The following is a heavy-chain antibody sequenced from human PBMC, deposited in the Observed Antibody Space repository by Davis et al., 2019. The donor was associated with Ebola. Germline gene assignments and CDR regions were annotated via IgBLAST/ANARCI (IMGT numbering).Heavy chain of an antibody. D-gene: IGHD1-1*01. Sequence: GESLKISCAASGFTSSSYGMHWVRQAPGKGLEWVAVIWYDGSNKYYADSVKGRFTISRDNSKNTLYLQMNSLRAEDTAVYYCARDDNRRFDYYYYGMDVWGKGTTVTVSS. V-gene: IGHV3-33*08. CDR1: GFTSSSYG. CDR2: IWYDGSNK. CDR3: ARDDNRRFDYYYYGMDV. J-gene: IGHJ6*04.